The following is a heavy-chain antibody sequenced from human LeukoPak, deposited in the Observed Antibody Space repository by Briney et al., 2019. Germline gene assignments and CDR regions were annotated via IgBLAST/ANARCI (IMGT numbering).Heavy chain of an antibody. CDR2: INPNSGGT. J-gene: IGHJ5*02. CDR3: VRDTSGQYSSSYNWFDP. V-gene: IGHV1-2*02. D-gene: IGHD6-13*01. CDR1: GYTFTGYY. Sequence: GASVKVSCKASGYTFTGYYMHWVRQAPGQGLEWMGWINPNSGGTNYAQKFQGRVTMTRDTSISTAYMELSRLRSDDTAVYYCVRDTSGQYSSSYNWFDPWGQGTLVTVSS.